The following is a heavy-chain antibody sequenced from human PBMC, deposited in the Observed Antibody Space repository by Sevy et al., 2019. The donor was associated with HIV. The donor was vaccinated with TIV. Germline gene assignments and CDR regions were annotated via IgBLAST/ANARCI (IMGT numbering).Heavy chain of an antibody. D-gene: IGHD7-27*01. CDR3: ARDSRRTGDRSYYYYMDV. CDR1: GFTFSSYS. V-gene: IGHV3-21*01. J-gene: IGHJ6*03. CDR2: ISSSSSYI. Sequence: GGSLRLSCAASGFTFSSYSMNWVRQAPGKGLEWVSSISSSSSYIYYADSVKGRFTISRDNAKNSLYLQMNSLRAEDTAVYYCARDSRRTGDRSYYYYMDVWGKGTTVTVSS.